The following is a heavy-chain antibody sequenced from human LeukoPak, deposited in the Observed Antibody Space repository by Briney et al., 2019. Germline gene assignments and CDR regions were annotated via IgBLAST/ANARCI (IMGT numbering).Heavy chain of an antibody. D-gene: IGHD2-2*01. J-gene: IGHJ6*03. Sequence: GESLKISCKGSGYSFTSYWIGWVRQMPGKGLEWMGIIYPGDSDTRYSPSFQGQVTISADKSISTAYLQWSSLKASDTAMYYCARHVVVPAAMHYYYYMDVWGKGTTVTVSS. CDR3: ARHVVVPAAMHYYYYMDV. V-gene: IGHV5-51*01. CDR1: GYSFTSYW. CDR2: IYPGDSDT.